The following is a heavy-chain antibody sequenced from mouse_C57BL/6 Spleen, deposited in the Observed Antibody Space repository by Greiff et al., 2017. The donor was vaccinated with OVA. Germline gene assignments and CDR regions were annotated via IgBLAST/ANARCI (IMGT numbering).Heavy chain of an antibody. CDR2: IDPSDSYT. J-gene: IGHJ2*01. V-gene: IGHV1-69*01. CDR3: ARGSTVVPFDY. D-gene: IGHD1-1*01. Sequence: QVQLQQPGAELVMPGASVKLSCKASGYTFTSYWMHWVKQRPGQGLEWIGEIDPSDSYTNYNQKFKGKSTLTVDKSSSIAYMQLSSLTSEDSAVYYCARGSTVVPFDYWGQGTTLTVSS. CDR1: GYTFTSYW.